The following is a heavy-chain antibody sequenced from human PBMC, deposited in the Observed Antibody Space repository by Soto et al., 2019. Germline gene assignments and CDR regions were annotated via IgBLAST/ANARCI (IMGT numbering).Heavy chain of an antibody. V-gene: IGHV1-2*04. Sequence: QVQLVQSGAEVKKPGASVKVSCKASGYTFTGYYMHCVRQAPEQGLEWMGWINPNSGGTNYAQKFQGWVTMTRDTSISTAYMELSRLRSDDTAVYYCARDHSSSYAKGYYYYGMDVWGQGTTVTVSS. J-gene: IGHJ6*02. CDR2: INPNSGGT. D-gene: IGHD6-6*01. CDR3: ARDHSSSYAKGYYYYGMDV. CDR1: GYTFTGYY.